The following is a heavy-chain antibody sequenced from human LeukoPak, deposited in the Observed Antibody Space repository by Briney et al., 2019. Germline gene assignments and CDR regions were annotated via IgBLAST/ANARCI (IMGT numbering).Heavy chain of an antibody. D-gene: IGHD2-2*01. CDR2: TNPNSGGT. J-gene: IGHJ5*02. CDR3: AGVGCSSTSCYSWFDP. CDR1: GYTFTGYY. Sequence: ASVKVSCKASGYTFTGYYMHWVRQAPGQGLEWMGWTNPNSGGTNYAQKFQGRVTMTRDTSISTAYMELSRLRSDDTAVYYCAGVGCSSTSCYSWFDPWGQGTLVTVSS. V-gene: IGHV1-2*02.